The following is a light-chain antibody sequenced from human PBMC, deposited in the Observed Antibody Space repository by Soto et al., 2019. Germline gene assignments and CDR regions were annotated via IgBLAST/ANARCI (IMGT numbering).Light chain of an antibody. J-gene: IGKJ2*01. CDR1: QSISSW. Sequence: DIQMTQSPSTLSASVGDRVTITCPASQSISSWLAWYQKKPGKAPKLLIYDASSLESGVPSRFSGSGSGTDFTLTISRLEPEDFAVYYCQQFGNSRYTFGPGTKVDIK. CDR2: DAS. CDR3: QQFGNSRYT. V-gene: IGKV1-5*01.